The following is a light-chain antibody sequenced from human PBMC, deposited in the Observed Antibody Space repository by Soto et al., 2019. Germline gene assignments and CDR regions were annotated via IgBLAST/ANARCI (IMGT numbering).Light chain of an antibody. V-gene: IGLV2-14*01. CDR1: SNDVGGYNF. CDR2: EVT. Sequence: QSALTQPASVSGSPGQSITISCTGSSNDVGGYNFVSWYQQHPGKAPKLLIYEVTNRPSGISDRFSGSRSGNTASLTISGLQPEYEAGYHCASYTSTNSLIFGGGTNLTVL. J-gene: IGLJ2*01. CDR3: ASYTSTNSLI.